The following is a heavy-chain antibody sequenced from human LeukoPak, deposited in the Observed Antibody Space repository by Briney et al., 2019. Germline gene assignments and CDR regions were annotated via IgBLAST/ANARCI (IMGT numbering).Heavy chain of an antibody. CDR3: ARAFYDSSGYYYPIGY. CDR2: IKQDGSEK. CDR1: GFTFSSYW. D-gene: IGHD3-22*01. Sequence: GGSLRLSCAASGFTFSSYWMDWVRQAPGKGLEWVANIKQDGSEKYYVDSVKGRFTISRDNAKISLYLQMNSLRAEDTAVYYCARAFYDSSGYYYPIGYWGQGTLVTVSS. V-gene: IGHV3-7*04. J-gene: IGHJ4*02.